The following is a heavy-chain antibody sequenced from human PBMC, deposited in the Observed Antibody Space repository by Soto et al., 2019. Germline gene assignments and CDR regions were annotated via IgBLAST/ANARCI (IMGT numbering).Heavy chain of an antibody. CDR1: GGSISSYY. Sequence: KPSETLSLTCTVSGGSISSYYWSWIRQPPGKGLEWIGYIYYSGSTNYNPSLKSRVTISVDTSKNQFSLKLSSVTAADTAVYYCARGFMMAAPDYYYYGMDVWGQGTTVTVSS. J-gene: IGHJ6*02. V-gene: IGHV4-59*01. CDR2: IYYSGST. D-gene: IGHD6-6*01. CDR3: ARGFMMAAPDYYYYGMDV.